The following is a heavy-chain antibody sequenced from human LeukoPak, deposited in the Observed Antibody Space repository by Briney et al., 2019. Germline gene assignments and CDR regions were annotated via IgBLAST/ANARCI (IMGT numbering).Heavy chain of an antibody. V-gene: IGHV3-23*01. Sequence: XXXSWVRQAPGKGLEWVSAISGSGGSTYYADSVKGRFTISRDNSKNTLYLQMNSLRAEDTAVYYCAKDLRESRRVPAALTYYFDYWGQGTLVTVSS. CDR1: XX. J-gene: IGHJ4*02. CDR2: ISGSGGST. CDR3: AKDLRESRRVPAALTYYFDY. D-gene: IGHD2-2*01.